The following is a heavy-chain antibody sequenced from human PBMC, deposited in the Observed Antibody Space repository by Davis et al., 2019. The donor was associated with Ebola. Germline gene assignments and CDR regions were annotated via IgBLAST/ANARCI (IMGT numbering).Heavy chain of an antibody. Sequence: MPSETLSLTCTVSGGSINTYYWSWIRQPPGKGLEWIGYIYYSGNTKFNPSLKGRVTISVDTSKNQFSLNLDSMTAADTAVYYCARGQRGYSFWGRGTLVIVSS. CDR3: ARGQRGYSF. V-gene: IGHV4-59*01. CDR2: IYYSGNT. D-gene: IGHD5-18*01. J-gene: IGHJ4*02. CDR1: GGSINTYY.